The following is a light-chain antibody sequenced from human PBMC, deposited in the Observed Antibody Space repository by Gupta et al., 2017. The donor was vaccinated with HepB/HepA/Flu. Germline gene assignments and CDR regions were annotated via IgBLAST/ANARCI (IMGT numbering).Light chain of an antibody. CDR1: QDITNY. Sequence: DIQMTQSPSSLSASIGDRVTITCQASQDITNYLSWYQQKPGKAPKLLIYDASNLETGVPPRISGSGSGTDFTFTISSLQPDDIATYYCQQYNHLPFTFGPGTKVDF. J-gene: IGKJ3*01. CDR2: DAS. V-gene: IGKV1-33*01. CDR3: QQYNHLPFT.